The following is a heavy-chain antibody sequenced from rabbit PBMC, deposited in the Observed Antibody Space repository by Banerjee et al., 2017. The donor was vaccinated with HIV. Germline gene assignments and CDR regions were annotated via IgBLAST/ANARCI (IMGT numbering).Heavy chain of an antibody. V-gene: IGHV1S45*01. CDR1: GIDFSNKYV. CDR2: IWAGSSGST. CDR3: ARGDGSDGWNFNL. Sequence: QQQLEESGGGLVKPGGTLTLTCKASGIDFSNKYVMCWVRQAPGKGLEWIACIWAGSSGSTYYASWAKGRFTISRTSSTTVTLQMTSLTAADTATYFCARGDGSDGWNFNLWGPGTLVTVS. J-gene: IGHJ4*01. D-gene: IGHD6-1*01.